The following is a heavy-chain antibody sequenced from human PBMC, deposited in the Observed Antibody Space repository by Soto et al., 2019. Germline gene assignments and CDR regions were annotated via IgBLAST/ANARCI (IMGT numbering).Heavy chain of an antibody. CDR2: VYYSGTT. CDR1: GGSVSNKTYY. V-gene: IGHV4-61*01. CDR3: ARGPLMTYYYNSGSRDRGYFDF. J-gene: IGHJ4*02. Sequence: SETLSLTCSVSGGSVSNKTYYWSWIRQPPGKRLEWIGYVYYSGTTNYNPSLKSRVTISVDLSKNQFSLNVTSVTAADTALYYCARGPLMTYYYNSGSRDRGYFDFWGQGTLVTVSS. D-gene: IGHD3-10*01.